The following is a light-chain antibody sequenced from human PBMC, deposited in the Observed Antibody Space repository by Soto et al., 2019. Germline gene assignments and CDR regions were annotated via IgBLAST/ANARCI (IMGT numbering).Light chain of an antibody. Sequence: QSVLTQPPSVSGAPGQGVTISCTGSSSNIGSGYDVHWYQQFPGTAPKLLIYGNTNRPSGVPDRFSGSKSGTSASLAITGLQAEDEAVYYCHSYDSSLSGSVFGGGTKLTVL. CDR3: HSYDSSLSGSV. CDR1: SSNIGSGYD. J-gene: IGLJ3*02. V-gene: IGLV1-40*01. CDR2: GNT.